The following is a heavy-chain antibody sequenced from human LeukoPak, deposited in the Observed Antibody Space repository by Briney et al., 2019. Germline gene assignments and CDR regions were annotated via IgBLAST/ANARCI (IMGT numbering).Heavy chain of an antibody. D-gene: IGHD6-13*01. CDR3: ARATFSSSGHSY. J-gene: IGHJ4*02. CDR2: ISNSGATI. CDR1: GFTFSYYE. V-gene: IGHV3-48*03. Sequence: GGSLRLSCAASGFTFSYYEMNWVRQAPGKGLEWVSYISNSGATIYYADSVKGRFTISRDNAKSSLFLQMNSLRAEDTGVYYCARATFSSSGHSYWGQGTLVTVSS.